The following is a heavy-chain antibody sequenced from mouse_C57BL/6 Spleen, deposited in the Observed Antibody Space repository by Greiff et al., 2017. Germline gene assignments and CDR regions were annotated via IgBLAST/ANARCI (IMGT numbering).Heavy chain of an antibody. Sequence: QVQLKQSGAELVRPGASVKLSCKASGYTFTDYYINWVKQRPGQGLEWIARIYPGSGNTYYNEKFKGKATLTAEKSSSTAYMQLSSLTSEDSAVYFCARCGVYYGSSYGNYFDYWGQGTTLTVSS. CDR2: IYPGSGNT. J-gene: IGHJ2*01. D-gene: IGHD1-1*01. V-gene: IGHV1-76*01. CDR3: ARCGVYYGSSYGNYFDY. CDR1: GYTFTDYY.